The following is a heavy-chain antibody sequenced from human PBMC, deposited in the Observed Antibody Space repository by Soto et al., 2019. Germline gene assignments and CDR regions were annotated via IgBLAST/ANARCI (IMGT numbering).Heavy chain of an antibody. CDR3: ARGLRSGYYYGMDV. J-gene: IGHJ6*02. CDR2: IYYSGST. V-gene: IGHV4-59*01. Sequence: SETLSLTCTVSVGSSSSYYWSWIREPPGKGLEWIGYIYYSGSTNYNPSLKSRVTISVDTSKNQFSLKLSSVTAADTAVYYCARGLRSGYYYGMDVWGQGTTVTVPS. D-gene: IGHD2-21*01. CDR1: VGSSSSYY.